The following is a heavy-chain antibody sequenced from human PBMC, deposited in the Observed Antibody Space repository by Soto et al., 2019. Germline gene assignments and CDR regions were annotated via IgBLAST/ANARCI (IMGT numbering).Heavy chain of an antibody. CDR3: ARGTRSAWPSGFDY. J-gene: IGHJ4*02. Sequence: ASETLSLTCTVSGGSISSGGYYWSWIRQHPGKGLEWIGYIYYSGSTYYNPSLKSRVTISVGTSKNQFSLKLSSVTAADTAVYYCARGTRSAWPSGFDYWGQGTLVTVSS. CDR2: IYYSGST. D-gene: IGHD3-3*01. V-gene: IGHV4-31*03. CDR1: GGSISSGGYY.